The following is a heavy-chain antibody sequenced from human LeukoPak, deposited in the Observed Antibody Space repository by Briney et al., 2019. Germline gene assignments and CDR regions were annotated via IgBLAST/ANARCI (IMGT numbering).Heavy chain of an antibody. D-gene: IGHD1-14*01. Sequence: GGSLRPSCAASGFTVITNDMTWVRQAPGKGLEWVSVLYSDGNTKYADSVQGRFTISRDNSKNTLYLEMNSLSPDDTAVYYCARGVEPLAANTLAYWGQGPLVTVSS. J-gene: IGHJ4*02. V-gene: IGHV3-53*01. CDR3: ARGVEPLAANTLAY. CDR1: GFTVITND. CDR2: LYSDGNT.